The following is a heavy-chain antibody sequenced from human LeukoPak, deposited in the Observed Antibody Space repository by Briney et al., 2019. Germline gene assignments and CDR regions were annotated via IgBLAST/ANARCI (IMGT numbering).Heavy chain of an antibody. J-gene: IGHJ4*02. D-gene: IGHD6-25*01. CDR1: GFTFSTYS. Sequence: GGSLRLSCAASGFTFSTYSMNWVRQAPGKGLEWVSSISSSSSYIYYADSVKGRFTISRDNAKNTLYLQMNSLRAEDTAVYYCARAPFVALGAGDYWGQGTLVTVSS. V-gene: IGHV3-21*01. CDR3: ARAPFVALGAGDY. CDR2: ISSSSSYI.